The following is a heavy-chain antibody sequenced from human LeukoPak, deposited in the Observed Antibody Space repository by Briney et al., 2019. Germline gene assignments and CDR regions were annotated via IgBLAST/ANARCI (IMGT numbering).Heavy chain of an antibody. D-gene: IGHD6-19*01. CDR3: AKIIDSSGWNTYDD. V-gene: IGHV3-23*01. CDR2: ISGSGGTT. CDR1: GFTFSSYA. J-gene: IGHJ4*02. Sequence: AGGSLRLSCAASGFTFSSYAMSWVRQAPGKGLEWVSVISGSGGTTYYADSVKGRFTISRDNSKNTMFLKMNSLRADDTAVYYCAKIIDSSGWNTYDDWGQGTLVTVPS.